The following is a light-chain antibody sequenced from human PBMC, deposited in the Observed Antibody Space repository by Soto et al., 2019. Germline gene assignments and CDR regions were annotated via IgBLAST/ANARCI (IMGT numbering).Light chain of an antibody. CDR1: QSVGTY. CDR3: QQYVSTPPT. V-gene: IGKV3-20*01. CDR2: GTS. J-gene: IGKJ2*01. Sequence: EIVLTQSPVTLSLSPGERATLSCWASQSVGTYSAWYQQKRGQAPRLLIYGTSIRATGIPGRFSGGGSGTYFPLTISRLEPEDYAVYYCQQYVSTPPTFGRGTRLEIK.